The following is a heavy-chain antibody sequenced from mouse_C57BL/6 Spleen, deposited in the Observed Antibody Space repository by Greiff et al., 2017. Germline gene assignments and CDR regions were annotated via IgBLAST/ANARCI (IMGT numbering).Heavy chain of an antibody. CDR1: GYTFTSYW. D-gene: IGHD6-2*01. CDR2: IYPGSGST. V-gene: IGHV1-55*01. CDR3: AREVSLIRYFDV. J-gene: IGHJ1*03. Sequence: QVQLKQPGAELVKPGASVKMSCKASGYTFTSYWITWVKQRPGQGLEWIGDIYPGSGSTNYNEKFKSKATLTVDTSSSTAYMQLSSLTSEDSAVYYCAREVSLIRYFDVWGTGTTVTVSS.